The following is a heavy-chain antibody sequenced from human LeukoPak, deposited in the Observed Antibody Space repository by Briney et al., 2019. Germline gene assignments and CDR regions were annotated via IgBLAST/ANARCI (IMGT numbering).Heavy chain of an antibody. Sequence: GGSLRLSCAASGFTFSSYEMNWVRQAPGKGLEWVSYISSSGSTIYYADSVKGRFTISRDNAKNSLYLQMNSLRAEDTAVYYCARGRDGYYFDYWGQGTLVTVSS. V-gene: IGHV3-48*03. D-gene: IGHD5-24*01. CDR2: ISSSGSTI. CDR1: GFTFSSYE. CDR3: ARGRDGYYFDY. J-gene: IGHJ4*02.